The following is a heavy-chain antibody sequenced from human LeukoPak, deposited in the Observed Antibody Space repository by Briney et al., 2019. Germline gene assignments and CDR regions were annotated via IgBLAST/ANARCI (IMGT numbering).Heavy chain of an antibody. J-gene: IGHJ4*02. D-gene: IGHD4-23*01. CDR1: GFTVSTNY. CDR3: ARDLVSDDYGGNSGPY. V-gene: IGHV3-66*02. Sequence: GGSLRLSSTASGFTVSTNYMSWVRQAPGKGLEWVSVIYSGGSSTYYADSVKGRFTISRDNSKNTLYLQMNSLRAEDTAVYYCARDLVSDDYGGNSGPYWGQGTLVTVSS. CDR2: IYSGGSST.